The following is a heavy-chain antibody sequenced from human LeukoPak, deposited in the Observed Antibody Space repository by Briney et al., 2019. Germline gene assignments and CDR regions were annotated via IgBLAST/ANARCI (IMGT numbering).Heavy chain of an antibody. Sequence: SETLSLTCTVSGGSISNYYWSWIRQPPGKGLEWIGYIYYSGSTNYNPSLKSRVTISVDTSKNQFSLKLTSVSAADTAVYYCARERRINMVRGLMMGAFDIWGQGTIVTVSS. D-gene: IGHD3-10*01. CDR1: GGSISNYY. CDR2: IYYSGST. V-gene: IGHV4-59*01. CDR3: ARERRINMVRGLMMGAFDI. J-gene: IGHJ3*02.